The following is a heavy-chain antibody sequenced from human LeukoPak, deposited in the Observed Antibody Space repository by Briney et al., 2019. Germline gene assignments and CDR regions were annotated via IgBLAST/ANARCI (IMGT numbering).Heavy chain of an antibody. CDR1: GFTFSSYS. CDR3: AKNGDRGAYCTGGTCYPYFYYYMDV. V-gene: IGHV3-21*04. D-gene: IGHD2-15*01. CDR2: ISGSNSYI. J-gene: IGHJ6*03. Sequence: GSLRLSCAASGFTFSSYSMNWVRQAPGKGLEWVSSISGSNSYIYYADSVKGRFTISRDNSKNTLYLQMNSLRAEDTAIYYCAKNGDRGAYCTGGTCYPYFYYYMDVWGKGTTVTI.